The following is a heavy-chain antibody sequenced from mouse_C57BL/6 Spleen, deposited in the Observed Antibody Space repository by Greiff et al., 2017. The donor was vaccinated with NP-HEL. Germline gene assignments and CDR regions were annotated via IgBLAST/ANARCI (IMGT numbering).Heavy chain of an antibody. J-gene: IGHJ2*01. CDR2: IDPSDSYT. CDR1: GYTFTSYW. CDR3: ARGFLYGYDEAGYYFDY. V-gene: IGHV1-69*01. D-gene: IGHD2-2*01. Sequence: QVQLQQPGAELVMPGASVKLSCKASGYTFTSYWMHWVKQRPGQGLEWIGEIDPSDSYTNYNQKFKGKSTLTVDKSSSTAYMQLSSLTSEDSAVYYCARGFLYGYDEAGYYFDYWGQGTTLTVSS.